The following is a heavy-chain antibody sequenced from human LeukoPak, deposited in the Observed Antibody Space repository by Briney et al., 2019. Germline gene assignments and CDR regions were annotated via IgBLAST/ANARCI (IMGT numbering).Heavy chain of an antibody. CDR2: ISWNSGSI. CDR3: AKVAKYYYGSETYYFFDY. CDR1: GFTFDDYA. V-gene: IGHV3-9*01. D-gene: IGHD3-10*01. Sequence: GGSLRLSCAASGFTFDDYAMHWVRQTPGKGLEWVSGISWNSGSIDYADSVKGRFTMSRDNAKNSLYLQMNSLRVEDTAVYYCAKVAKYYYGSETYYFFDYWGQGTLVTVSS. J-gene: IGHJ4*02.